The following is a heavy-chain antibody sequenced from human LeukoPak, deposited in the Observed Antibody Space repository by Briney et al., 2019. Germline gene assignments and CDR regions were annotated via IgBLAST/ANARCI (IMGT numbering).Heavy chain of an antibody. CDR1: RFTFNNYA. V-gene: IGHV3-23*01. J-gene: IGHJ4*02. CDR2: ISGSGGST. Sequence: GGSLRLSCAASRFTFNNYAMTWVRQAPGKGLEWVSSISGSGGSTYYADSVKGRFTISRDNSKNTLYLQMNSLRAEDTAVYYCAKSNPVVAAADKHFDYWGQGTLLTVSS. CDR3: AKSNPVVAAADKHFDY. D-gene: IGHD2-15*01.